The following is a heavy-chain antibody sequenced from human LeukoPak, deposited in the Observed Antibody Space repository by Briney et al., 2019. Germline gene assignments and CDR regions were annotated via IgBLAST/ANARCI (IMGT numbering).Heavy chain of an antibody. V-gene: IGHV3-30-3*01. CDR3: ARRDSSGSLDFDY. Sequence: TGRSLRLSCAASGFTFSSYAMHWVRQAPGKGLEWVAVISYHGSNKYYADSVKGRFTISRDNSKNTLYLQMNSLRAEDTAVYYCARRDSSGSLDFDYWGQGTLVTVSS. D-gene: IGHD3-22*01. J-gene: IGHJ4*02. CDR2: ISYHGSNK. CDR1: GFTFSSYA.